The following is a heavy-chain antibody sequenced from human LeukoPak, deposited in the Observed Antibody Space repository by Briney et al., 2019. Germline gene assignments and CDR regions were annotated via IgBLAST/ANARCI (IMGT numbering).Heavy chain of an antibody. CDR2: IHYSGTT. Sequence: PSETLSLACTVPGGSLSSFYWSWVRQPAGTGMEWIGRIHYSGTTNDNPSLKSRVTMSVDTSNNQFSLKLTSVTAADTAVYYCARDGGSDYSTTWRTRYYYGMDVWGQGTTVTVSS. V-gene: IGHV4-4*07. CDR3: ARDGGSDYSTTWRTRYYYGMDV. CDR1: GGSLSSFY. D-gene: IGHD6-13*01. J-gene: IGHJ6*02.